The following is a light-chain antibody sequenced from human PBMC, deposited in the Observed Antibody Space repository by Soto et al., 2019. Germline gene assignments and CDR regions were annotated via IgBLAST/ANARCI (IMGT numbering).Light chain of an antibody. Sequence: DIQMTQSPSSLSASVGDRVTITCRASQSISSYLNWYQQKPGKAPKLLIYAASSLQSGAPSRFSGSGSGTDFTLTISSLQPEDFATYYCQHYSIVWAFGQGTKVDIK. CDR2: AAS. CDR3: QHYSIVWA. V-gene: IGKV1-39*01. CDR1: QSISSY. J-gene: IGKJ1*01.